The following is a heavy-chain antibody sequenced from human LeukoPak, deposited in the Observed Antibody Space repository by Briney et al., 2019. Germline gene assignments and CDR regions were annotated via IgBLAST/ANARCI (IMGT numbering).Heavy chain of an antibody. Sequence: ASVKVSCKASGYIFNTYDIYWVRQAPGHRPEWMGWIITGNGNTKYSQKFQGRVTITRDTSASTVHMELSSLRSEDTGIYYCTRDAITGTGIALDIWGQGTMVTVSS. CDR3: TRDAITGTGIALDI. V-gene: IGHV1-3*04. CDR2: IITGNGNT. CDR1: GYIFNTYD. D-gene: IGHD1-7*01. J-gene: IGHJ3*02.